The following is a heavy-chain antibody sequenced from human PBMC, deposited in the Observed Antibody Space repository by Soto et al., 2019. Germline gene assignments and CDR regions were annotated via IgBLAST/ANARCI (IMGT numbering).Heavy chain of an antibody. CDR2: INHSGST. Sequence: QVQLQQWGAGLLKPSETLSLTCAVYGRSFSGYYWRWIRQPPGKGLEWIGEINHSGSTNYNPSLKCRATMSVDTTKNHFSLKLSSVTAADTGVYYCAGDLHDGDFGAARYWGQGTLVTVSS. CDR3: AGDLHDGDFGAARY. CDR1: GRSFSGYY. D-gene: IGHD4-17*01. J-gene: IGHJ4*02. V-gene: IGHV4-34*02.